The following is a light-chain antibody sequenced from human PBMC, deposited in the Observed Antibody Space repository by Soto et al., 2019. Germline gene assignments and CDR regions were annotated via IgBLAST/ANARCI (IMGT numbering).Light chain of an antibody. CDR3: SSFTSSNTYV. CDR1: SSDVGNYNR. J-gene: IGLJ1*01. CDR2: DVN. Sequence: QSALTQPPSVSGSPGQSVTISCTGTSSDVGNYNRVSWYQQPPGTAPKHMIYDVNNRPSGVPDRFSGSKSGNTASLTITGLQAEDEADYYCSSFTSSNTYVFGTGTKLTVL. V-gene: IGLV2-18*02.